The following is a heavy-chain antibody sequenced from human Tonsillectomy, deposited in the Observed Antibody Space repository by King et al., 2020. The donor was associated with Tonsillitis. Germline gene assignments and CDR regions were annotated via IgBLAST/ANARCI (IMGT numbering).Heavy chain of an antibody. Sequence: VQLQQWGAGLLKPSETLSLTCAVYGGSFSGYYWSWIRQPPGKGLEWIGEINHSGSTNYNPSLKSRGTISVDTSKNQFSLKLSSVTAADTVVYYCARGGTVTTGYFQHWGQGTLVTVSS. V-gene: IGHV4-34*01. J-gene: IGHJ1*01. CDR3: ARGGTVTTGYFQH. D-gene: IGHD4-17*01. CDR1: GGSFSGYY. CDR2: INHSGST.